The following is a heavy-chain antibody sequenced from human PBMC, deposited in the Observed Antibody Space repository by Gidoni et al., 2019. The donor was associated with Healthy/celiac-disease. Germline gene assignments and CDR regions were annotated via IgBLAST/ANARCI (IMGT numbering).Heavy chain of an antibody. V-gene: IGHV3-11*06. Sequence: QVQLVESGGGLVKPGGSLRLSCAASGFPFSYYYMSWIRQAPGKGLEWVSYISSSSSYTNYADSVKGRFTISRDNAKNSLYLQMNSLRAEDTAVYYCARVGNYYDKGPLSDAFDIWGQGTMVTVSS. CDR1: GFPFSYYY. CDR3: ARVGNYYDKGPLSDAFDI. CDR2: ISSSSSYT. D-gene: IGHD3-22*01. J-gene: IGHJ3*02.